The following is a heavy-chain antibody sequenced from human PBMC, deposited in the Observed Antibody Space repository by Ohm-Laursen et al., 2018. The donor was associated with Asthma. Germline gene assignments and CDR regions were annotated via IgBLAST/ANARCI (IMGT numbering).Heavy chain of an antibody. CDR1: GGTFSSYA. D-gene: IGHD6-19*01. CDR3: ARGASPWGAVAHLGMDV. J-gene: IGHJ6*02. Sequence: SVKVSCKASGGTFSSYAISWVRQAPGQGLEWMGGIIPILRTANYAQNFRGRVTITADESTSTAYMELSSLRSEDTAVYYCARGASPWGAVAHLGMDVWGQGTTVTVSS. CDR2: IIPILRTA. V-gene: IGHV1-69*13.